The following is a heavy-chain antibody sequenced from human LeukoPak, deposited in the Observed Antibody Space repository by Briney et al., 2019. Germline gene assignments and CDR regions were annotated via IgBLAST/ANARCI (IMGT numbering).Heavy chain of an antibody. CDR3: ARECYLIVTYNFFY. V-gene: IGHV1-46*03. D-gene: IGHD2-15*01. J-gene: IGHJ4*02. CDR1: GFTFTSYY. Sequence: ASVKVSCTASGFTFTSYYMHWVRQAPGQGLEWMGIINPSGGSTTYAQMFQGRVTMTRDTSTRTVYMELSSLRSEDTAAYYCARECYLIVTYNFFYWGQGTLVTVSS. CDR2: INPSGGST.